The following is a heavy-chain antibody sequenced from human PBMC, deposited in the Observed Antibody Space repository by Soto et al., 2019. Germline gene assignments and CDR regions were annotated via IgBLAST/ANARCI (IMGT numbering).Heavy chain of an antibody. J-gene: IGHJ4*02. CDR3: VRGGNYVWGSYQD. D-gene: IGHD3-16*02. Sequence: EVQLVESGGGLGQPGGSLRLSCAASGFTFRNYWMYWVRQAPGKGLVWVSHINGDGSITAYADSVRGRFTISRDDAKNTLFLQMNSLRPEDTAVYYCVRGGNYVWGSYQDWGQGTLATVSS. CDR2: INGDGSIT. V-gene: IGHV3-74*01. CDR1: GFTFRNYW.